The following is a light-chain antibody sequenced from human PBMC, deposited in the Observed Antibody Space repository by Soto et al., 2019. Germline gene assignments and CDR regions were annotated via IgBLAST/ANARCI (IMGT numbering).Light chain of an antibody. CDR1: QSVSSSY. CDR3: QQYGSSPPT. Sequence: EIVLTQSPRTLSLSPGERATLSWRASQSVSSSYLAWYQQKPGQAPRLLIYGASSRATGIPDRFSGSGSGTDFTLTISRLEPEDFAVYYCQQYGSSPPTFGQGTKVDIK. V-gene: IGKV3-20*01. J-gene: IGKJ1*01. CDR2: GAS.